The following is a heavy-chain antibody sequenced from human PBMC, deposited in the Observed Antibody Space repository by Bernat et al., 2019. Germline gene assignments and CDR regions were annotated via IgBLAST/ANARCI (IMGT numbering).Heavy chain of an antibody. CDR1: GGSISSSSYY. V-gene: IGHV4-39*01. CDR3: ASTSYGDYGN. CDR2: IYYSGST. Sequence: QLQLQESGPGLVKPSETLSLTCTVSGGSISSSSYYWGWIRQPPGKGLEWIGSIYYSGSTYYNPSLKSRVTISLDTSKNPFSLKLSSVAAADTAVYYCASTSYGDYGNRGQGTLVTVPS. J-gene: IGHJ4*02. D-gene: IGHD4-17*01.